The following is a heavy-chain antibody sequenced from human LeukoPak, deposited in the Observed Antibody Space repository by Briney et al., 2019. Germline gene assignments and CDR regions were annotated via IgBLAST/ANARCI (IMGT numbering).Heavy chain of an antibody. Sequence: SVKVSCKASGGTFSSYAISWVRQAPGQGLEWMGGIIPIFGTASYAQKFQGRVTITADESTSTAYMELSSLRSEDTAVYYCARDSEQLVGYNWFDPWGQGTLVTVSS. J-gene: IGHJ5*02. CDR2: IIPIFGTA. CDR3: ARDSEQLVGYNWFDP. CDR1: GGTFSSYA. V-gene: IGHV1-69*13. D-gene: IGHD6-6*01.